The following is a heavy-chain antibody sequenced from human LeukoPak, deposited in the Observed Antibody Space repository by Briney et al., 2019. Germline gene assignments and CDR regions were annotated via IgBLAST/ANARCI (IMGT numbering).Heavy chain of an antibody. D-gene: IGHD6-6*01. CDR3: ARLEYGRSSRYFDY. CDR2: IFDTGSS. J-gene: IGHJ4*02. V-gene: IGHV4-39*01. Sequence: SETLSLTCTVSGGSISSSNYYWGWIRQPSGKGLEWIANIFDTGSSYYNPSLKSRVTISVDTSKNQFSLKLNSVTAADTAVYYCARLEYGRSSRYFDYWGQGTLVTVSS. CDR1: GGSISSSNYY.